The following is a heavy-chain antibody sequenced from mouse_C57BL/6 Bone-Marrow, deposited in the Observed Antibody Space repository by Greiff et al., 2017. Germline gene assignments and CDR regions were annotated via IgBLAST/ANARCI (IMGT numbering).Heavy chain of an antibody. CDR1: GYTFTSYW. J-gene: IGHJ1*03. CDR2: IDPNSGGT. CDR3: AREDMGYSNYWYFDV. V-gene: IGHV1-72*01. D-gene: IGHD2-5*01. Sequence: VRLQQPGAELVKPGASVKLSCKASGYTFTSYWMHWVKQRPGRGLEWIGRIDPNSGGTKYNEKFKSKATLTVDKPSSTAYMQLSSLTSEDSAVYYCAREDMGYSNYWYFDVWGTGTTVTVSS.